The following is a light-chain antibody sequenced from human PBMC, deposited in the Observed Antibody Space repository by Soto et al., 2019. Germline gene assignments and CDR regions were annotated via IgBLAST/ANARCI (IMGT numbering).Light chain of an antibody. Sequence: DIQMTQSPSSLSASVGDRVTITCRASQSISNYLNWYQQKPGEAPKLLIYAASSMQSGVPSRFSGSGSETDFTLTISSLQPDDSANYYCQQSFSPLWTFGQGTKVEV. CDR2: AAS. CDR1: QSISNY. V-gene: IGKV1-39*01. J-gene: IGKJ1*01. CDR3: QQSFSPLWT.